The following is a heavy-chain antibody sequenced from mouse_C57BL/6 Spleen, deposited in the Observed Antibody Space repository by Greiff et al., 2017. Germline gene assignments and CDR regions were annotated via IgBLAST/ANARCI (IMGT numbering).Heavy chain of an antibody. CDR1: GYSITSDY. CDR3: ARSYDGYPAWFAY. D-gene: IGHD2-3*01. Sequence: EVKVVESGPGLAKPSQTLSLTCSVTGYSITSDYWNWIRKFPGNKLEYMGYISYSGSTDYTPSLKSRISITRDTSKNQYYLQLNSVTTEDTATYSCARSYDGYPAWFAYWGQGTLVTVSA. V-gene: IGHV3-8*01. J-gene: IGHJ3*01. CDR2: ISYSGST.